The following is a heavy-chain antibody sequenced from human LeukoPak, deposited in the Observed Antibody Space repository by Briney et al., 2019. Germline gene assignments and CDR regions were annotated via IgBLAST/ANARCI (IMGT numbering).Heavy chain of an antibody. CDR2: IYYSGST. Sequence: SETLSLTCTVSGDSISSYYWSWIRQPPGKGLEWIGYIYYSGSTNYNPSLKSRVTISVDTSKNQVSLKLSSVTAADTAVYYCATQYCSSTSCSYPFDPWGQGTLVTVSS. CDR3: ATQYCSSTSCSYPFDP. CDR1: GDSISSYY. V-gene: IGHV4-59*01. J-gene: IGHJ5*02. D-gene: IGHD2-2*01.